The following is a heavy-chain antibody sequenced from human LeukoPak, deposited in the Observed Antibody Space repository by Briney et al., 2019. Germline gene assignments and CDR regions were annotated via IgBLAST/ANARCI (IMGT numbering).Heavy chain of an antibody. Sequence: PSDTLSLTCTVSGGATSSDYGSWIPRPPGNALYWIGFLSSTGTPDSTPSLKSRVTISSDTSQTRFSMKLRSVTAADTAVYYCARHPLGGRYFDWSSIYWGQGILVTVSS. CDR2: LSSTGTP. D-gene: IGHD3-9*01. CDR3: ARHPLGGRYFDWSSIY. CDR1: GGATSSDY. J-gene: IGHJ4*02. V-gene: IGHV4-59*08.